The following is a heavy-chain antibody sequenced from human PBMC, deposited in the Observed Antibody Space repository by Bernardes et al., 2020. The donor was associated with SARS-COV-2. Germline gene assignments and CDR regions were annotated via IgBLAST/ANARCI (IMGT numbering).Heavy chain of an antibody. Sequence: GGSLRLSCVASGFTFSGYSMNWVRQAPGKGLEWVSSISSSSRNIYYLDSVKRRFTISRDNAKNSLYLQMNSLRAEDTAVYYCAREKSQRDSYNQGFDFWGQGTLVIVSS. CDR3: AREKSQRDSYNQGFDF. CDR2: ISSSSRNI. J-gene: IGHJ4*02. V-gene: IGHV3-21*01. D-gene: IGHD1-1*01. CDR1: GFTFSGYS.